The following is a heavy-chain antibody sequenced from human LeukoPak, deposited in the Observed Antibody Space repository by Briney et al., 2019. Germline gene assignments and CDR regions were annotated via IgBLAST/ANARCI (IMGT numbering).Heavy chain of an antibody. V-gene: IGHV4-4*09. CDR2: IYHSGNT. Sequence: SETLSLTCNVSGASMSSNYWSWIRQPPGKGLEWIGYIYHSGNTNYSPSLEGRVTMSVDESKNQFSLRVHFVSAADTAVYYCASTRRAAVAGRFDSWGQGTLVTVSS. CDR1: GASMSSNY. J-gene: IGHJ4*02. CDR3: ASTRRAAVAGRFDS. D-gene: IGHD6-19*01.